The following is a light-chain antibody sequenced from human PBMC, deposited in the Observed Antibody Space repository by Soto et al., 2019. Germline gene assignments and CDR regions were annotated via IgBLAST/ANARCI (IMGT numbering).Light chain of an antibody. J-gene: IGKJ3*01. CDR2: GAS. V-gene: IGKV3-15*01. CDR1: QSVSSS. CDR3: QQYNNWPPFT. Sequence: EIVMTQSPATLSVSPGARVTLSCRASQSVSSSLAWYQQKPGQAPRLLIYGASTRATGIPARFSGSGSGTEFTLTISSLQSEDFAVYYCQQYNNWPPFTFGPGTKVDSK.